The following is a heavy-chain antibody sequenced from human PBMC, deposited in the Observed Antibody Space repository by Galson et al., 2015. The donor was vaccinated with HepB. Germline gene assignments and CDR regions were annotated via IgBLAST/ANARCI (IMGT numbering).Heavy chain of an antibody. D-gene: IGHD3-3*01. J-gene: IGHJ4*02. Sequence: TCAVYGGSFSGYYWSWIRQPPGKGLEWIGEINHSGSTNYNPSLKSRVTISVDTSKNQFSLKLSSVTAADTAVYYCAGSPDNHDNLRFLEWLLPTGLDYWGQGTLVTVSS. CDR1: GGSFSGYY. CDR3: AGSPDNHDNLRFLEWLLPTGLDY. V-gene: IGHV4-34*01. CDR2: INHSGST.